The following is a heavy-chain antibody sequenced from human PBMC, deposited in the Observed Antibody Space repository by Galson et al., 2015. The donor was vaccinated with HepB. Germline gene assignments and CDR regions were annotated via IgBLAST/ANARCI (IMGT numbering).Heavy chain of an antibody. CDR3: AKEFGSGWSYYHGMDV. CDR2: ISYDGNNI. Sequence: LRLSCAASGFSFSSHGMHWVRQAPGKGLEWVALISYDGNNIFDADSVRGRFTISRDNSRNTLYLEMNSLRAEDTAVYYCAKEFGSGWSYYHGMDVWGQGTTVTVSS. D-gene: IGHD6-19*01. V-gene: IGHV3-30*18. CDR1: GFSFSSHG. J-gene: IGHJ6*02.